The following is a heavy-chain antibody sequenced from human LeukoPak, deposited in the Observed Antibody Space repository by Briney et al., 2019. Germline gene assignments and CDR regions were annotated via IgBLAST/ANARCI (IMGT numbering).Heavy chain of an antibody. Sequence: ASVKVSCKASGYTFTSYGISWVRQVPGQGLEWMGWISAYNGNTNYAQKLQGRVTMTTDTSTSTAYMELRSLRSDDTAVYYCARDRVGYCSSTSCYDNWFDPWGQGTLVTVSS. CDR1: GYTFTSYG. CDR2: ISAYNGNT. V-gene: IGHV1-18*01. J-gene: IGHJ5*02. CDR3: ARDRVGYCSSTSCYDNWFDP. D-gene: IGHD2-2*01.